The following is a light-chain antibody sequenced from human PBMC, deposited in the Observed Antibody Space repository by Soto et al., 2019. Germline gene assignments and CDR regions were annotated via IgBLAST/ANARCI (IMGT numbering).Light chain of an antibody. Sequence: DIRVTNSLATLSSSLAVIVTLTFRSSQSVIIWLAWYQQKPGRAPKLLIYKASTLESGVPSRFSGSGSGTDFTLTISSLQPEDFATYYCQQYDSYSGEFGQGTKVAIK. CDR1: QSVIIW. V-gene: IGKV1-5*03. J-gene: IGKJ1*01. CDR2: KAS. CDR3: QQYDSYSGE.